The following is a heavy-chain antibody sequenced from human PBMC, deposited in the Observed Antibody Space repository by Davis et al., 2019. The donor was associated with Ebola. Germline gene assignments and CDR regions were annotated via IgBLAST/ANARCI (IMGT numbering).Heavy chain of an antibody. CDR3: ARSPHYYGSEFDY. CDR2: IYYSGST. Sequence: MPSETLSLTCTVSGGSISNYYWSWIRQPPGKGLEWIGYIYYSGSTNYNPSLKSRVTISLDTSKKQFSLKLSSVTAADTAVYYCARSPHYYGSEFDYWGQGTLVTVSS. D-gene: IGHD3-10*01. V-gene: IGHV4-59*01. CDR1: GGSISNYY. J-gene: IGHJ4*02.